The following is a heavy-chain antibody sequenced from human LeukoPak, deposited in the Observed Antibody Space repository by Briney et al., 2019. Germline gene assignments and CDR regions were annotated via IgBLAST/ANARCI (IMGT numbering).Heavy chain of an antibody. CDR1: GGTFSSYA. CDR2: IIPILGIA. CDR3: ARVASGIDAFDI. J-gene: IGHJ3*02. D-gene: IGHD5-12*01. V-gene: IGHV1-69*04. Sequence: GASVKVSCKASGGTFSSYAISWVRQAPGQGLEWMGRIIPILGIANYAQKFQGRVTITADKSTSTAYMELSSLRSEDTAVYYCARVASGIDAFDIWGQGTMVTVSS.